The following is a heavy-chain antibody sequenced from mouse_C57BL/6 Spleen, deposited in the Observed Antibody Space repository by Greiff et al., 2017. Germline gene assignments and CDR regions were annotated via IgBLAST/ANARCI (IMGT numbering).Heavy chain of an antibody. J-gene: IGHJ2*01. Sequence: QVQLKESGAELMKPGASVKLSCKATGYTFTGYWIEWVKQRPGHGLEWIGQILPGSGSTNYNEKFKGKATFTADTSSNTAYMQLSSLTTEDSAIYYCARGGTTVVAPYYFDDWGQGTTLTVSS. CDR3: ARGGTTVVAPYYFDD. CDR2: ILPGSGST. CDR1: GYTFTGYW. V-gene: IGHV1-9*01. D-gene: IGHD1-1*01.